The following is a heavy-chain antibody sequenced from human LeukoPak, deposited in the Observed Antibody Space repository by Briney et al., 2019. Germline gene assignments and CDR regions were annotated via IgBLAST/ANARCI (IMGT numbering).Heavy chain of an antibody. J-gene: IGHJ4*02. V-gene: IGHV3-53*01. Sequence: GGSLRLSCAASGFTVSSNYMSRVRQAPGKGLEWVSVIYSGGSTYYADSVKGRFTISRDNSKNTLYLQMNSLRVEDTAVYYCARGLMYYDSSGFGDYWGQGTLVTVSS. CDR1: GFTVSSNY. D-gene: IGHD3-22*01. CDR3: ARGLMYYDSSGFGDY. CDR2: IYSGGST.